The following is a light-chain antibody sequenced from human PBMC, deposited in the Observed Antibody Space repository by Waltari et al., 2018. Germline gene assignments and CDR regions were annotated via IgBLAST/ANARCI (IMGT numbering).Light chain of an antibody. CDR3: QQYYRMPSMYT. J-gene: IGKJ2*01. Sequence: DIVVIQSPDPLAVFPGERATINCKTSQSVLYSSNHKNYLGWDQQKPGQPPKLLMYWAFTRESGVPDRFSGSGSGTDFTLTISSLQAEGVAVYYCQQYYRMPSMYTFGPGTTLEIK. V-gene: IGKV4-1*01. CDR1: QSVLYSSNHKNY. CDR2: WAF.